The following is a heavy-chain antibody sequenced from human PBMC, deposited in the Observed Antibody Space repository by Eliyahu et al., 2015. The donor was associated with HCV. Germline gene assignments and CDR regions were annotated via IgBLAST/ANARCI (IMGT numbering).Heavy chain of an antibody. CDR2: IYTSGST. J-gene: IGHJ6*02. V-gene: IGHV4-61*02. CDR3: ARAGKYYDILTGPIYGMDV. Sequence: QVQLQESGPGLVKPSQTLXLTCTXPGGSISSGSYXWSWIRQPAGKGLEWIGRIYTSGSTNYNPSLKSRVTISVDTSKKQFSLKLSSVTAADTAVYYCARAGKYYDILTGPIYGMDVWGQGTTVTVSS. D-gene: IGHD3-9*01. CDR1: GGSISSGSYX.